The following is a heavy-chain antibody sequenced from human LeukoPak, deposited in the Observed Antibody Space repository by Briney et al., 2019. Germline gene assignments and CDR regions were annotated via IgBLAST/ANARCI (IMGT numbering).Heavy chain of an antibody. CDR1: GGSISSSSYY. CDR3: ASYYYDSSAYYEPFDY. CDR2: IYYSGST. J-gene: IGHJ4*02. Sequence: SETLSLACTVSGGSISSSSYYWGWIRQPPGKGLEWIGSIYYSGSTYYNPSLKSRVTISVDTSKNQFSLKLSSVTAADTAVYYSASYYYDSSAYYEPFDYWGQGTLVTVSS. V-gene: IGHV4-39*01. D-gene: IGHD3-22*01.